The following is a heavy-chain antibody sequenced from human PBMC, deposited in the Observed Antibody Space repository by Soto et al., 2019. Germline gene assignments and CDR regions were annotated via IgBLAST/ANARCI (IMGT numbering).Heavy chain of an antibody. D-gene: IGHD6-19*01. CDR3: ARAGDSSGPVALGY. Sequence: SETLSLTCTVSGGSISNSIYYWSWIRQPPGKVLEWIGYIYHSGSTYYNPSLKSRVTISVDRSKNQFSLKLTSVTAADTAVYYCARAGDSSGPVALGYWGQGTLVTVSS. CDR2: IYHSGST. J-gene: IGHJ4*02. CDR1: GGSISNSIYY. V-gene: IGHV4-30-2*01.